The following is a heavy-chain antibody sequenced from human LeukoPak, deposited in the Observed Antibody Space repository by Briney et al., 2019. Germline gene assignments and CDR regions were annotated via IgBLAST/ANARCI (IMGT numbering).Heavy chain of an antibody. V-gene: IGHV4-61*02. Sequence: SQTLSLTCTVSGGSIYSGSYYWRWIRQPAGRGLEWIGRIYTSGSTNYNPSLKSRVTISVDTSKNQFSLKLSSVTAADTAVYYWARDRRDGYNLCYFDLWGQGALVTVSS. CDR3: ARDRRDGYNLCYFDL. J-gene: IGHJ4*02. CDR2: IYTSGST. CDR1: GGSIYSGSYY. D-gene: IGHD5-24*01.